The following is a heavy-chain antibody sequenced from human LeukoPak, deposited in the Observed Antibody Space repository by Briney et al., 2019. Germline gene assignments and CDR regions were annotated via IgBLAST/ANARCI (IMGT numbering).Heavy chain of an antibody. V-gene: IGHV4-34*01. CDR3: ARDVTGSASDY. CDR1: GGSFSGYY. Sequence: SETLSLTCAVYGGSFSGYYWSWVRQSPGKGLEWIGEVNHSGGTNYNPSLKSRVTISVDTSKNQFSLKLSSVTAADTAVYYCARDVTGSASDYWGQGTLVTVSS. CDR2: VNHSGGT. D-gene: IGHD1-1*01. J-gene: IGHJ4*02.